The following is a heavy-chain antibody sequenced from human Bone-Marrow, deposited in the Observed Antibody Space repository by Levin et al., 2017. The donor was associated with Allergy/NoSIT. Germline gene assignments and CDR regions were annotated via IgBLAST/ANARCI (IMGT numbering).Heavy chain of an antibody. D-gene: IGHD4-17*01. V-gene: IGHV1-2*04. J-gene: IGHJ4*02. CDR2: INPNSGGT. CDR1: GYTFTGYY. Sequence: ASVKVSCKASGYTFTGYYMHWVRQAPGQGLEWMGWINPNSGGTNYAQKFQGWVTMTRDTSISTAYMELSRLRSDDTAVYYCARDKMTTTRSPGSLGYWGQGTLVTVSS. CDR3: ARDKMTTTRSPGSLGY.